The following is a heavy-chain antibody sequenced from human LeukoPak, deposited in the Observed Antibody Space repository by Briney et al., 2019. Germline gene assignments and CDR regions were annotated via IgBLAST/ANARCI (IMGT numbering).Heavy chain of an antibody. D-gene: IGHD4/OR15-4a*01. J-gene: IGHJ4*02. V-gene: IGHV3-7*03. CDR3: AREDVITTTEDY. CDR1: GFIFSDYW. CDR2: IKQDGSET. Sequence: PGGSLRLSCAASGFIFSDYWMSWVRQAPGKGLEWVANIKQDGSETYYVDSVKGRFTISRDNAKNSLYLQMNSLRGEDTAVYYCAREDVITTTEDYWGQGTLVTVSS.